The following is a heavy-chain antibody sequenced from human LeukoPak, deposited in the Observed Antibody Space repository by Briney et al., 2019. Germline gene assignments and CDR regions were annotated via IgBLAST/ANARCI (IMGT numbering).Heavy chain of an antibody. CDR3: VKRSYSGTYYYDY. Sequence: GGSLILSCSASGFTFSSYAMHWVRQAPAKGLEYVSSISSDGGSTYYEDSVKGRFTISRDNSKNTLYLQMSSLRAEDTAVFYCVKRSYSGTYYYDYWGQGTLVTVSS. J-gene: IGHJ4*02. V-gene: IGHV3-64D*06. CDR1: GFTFSSYA. CDR2: ISSDGGST. D-gene: IGHD5-12*01.